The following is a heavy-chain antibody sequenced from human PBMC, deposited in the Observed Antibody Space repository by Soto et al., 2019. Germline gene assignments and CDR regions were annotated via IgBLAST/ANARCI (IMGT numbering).Heavy chain of an antibody. CDR1: GDSVSTNSAT. D-gene: IGHD2-8*01. CDR2: TYYRSKWYN. CDR3: VRPMGNSWLDS. V-gene: IGHV6-1*01. Sequence: QVQLQPSGPGLVKPSQTLSLTCAISGDSVSTNSATWDCIRQSPSRGLEWLGRTYYRSKWYNDYAVSVKGRITTNPDTANNHCSLQLDSVTPDDTAAYYCVRPMGNSWLDSWGRGTLVTVSS. J-gene: IGHJ5*01.